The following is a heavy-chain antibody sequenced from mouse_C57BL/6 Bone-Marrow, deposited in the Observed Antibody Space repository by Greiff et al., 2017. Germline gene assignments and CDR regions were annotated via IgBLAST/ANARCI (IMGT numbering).Heavy chain of an antibody. D-gene: IGHD1-1*01. CDR1: GFNIKDDY. V-gene: IGHV14-4*01. Sequence: EVKLQESGAELVRPGASVKLSCTASGFNIKDDYMHWVKQRPEQGLEWIGWIDPGNGDTEYASKFQGKATITADTSSNTAYLQLSSLTSEDTAVYYCATYYYGSRWFDYWGQGTTLTVSS. CDR3: ATYYYGSRWFDY. CDR2: IDPGNGDT. J-gene: IGHJ2*01.